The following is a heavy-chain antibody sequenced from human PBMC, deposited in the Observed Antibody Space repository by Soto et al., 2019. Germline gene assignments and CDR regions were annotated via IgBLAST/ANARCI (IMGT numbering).Heavy chain of an antibody. J-gene: IGHJ5*02. V-gene: IGHV1-69*01. CDR1: GGTFSSYA. Sequence: QVQLVQSGAEVKKPGSSVKVSCKASGGTFSSYAISWVRQAPGQGLEWMGGIIPIFGTANYAQKFQGRVTITADESTSTADMELSSLRSEDTAVYYCARDPTYYYDSSGWDWFDPWGQGTLVTVSS. CDR2: IIPIFGTA. D-gene: IGHD3-22*01. CDR3: ARDPTYYYDSSGWDWFDP.